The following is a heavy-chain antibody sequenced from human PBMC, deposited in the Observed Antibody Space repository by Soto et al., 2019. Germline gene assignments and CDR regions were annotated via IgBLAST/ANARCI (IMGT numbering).Heavy chain of an antibody. CDR3: ALRWSSFVGATSLDY. D-gene: IGHD1-26*01. J-gene: IGHJ4*02. CDR2: IYWDDDK. V-gene: IGHV2-5*02. Sequence: QITLKESGPTLVKPTQTLTLTCTFSGFSLSTSGVGVGWIRQPPGKALEWLALIYWDDDKRYSPSLKSRLTSTKDTYKNKVVLTMTNIDPADTSTYYCALRWSSFVGATSLDYWGQGTLVTVSS. CDR1: GFSLSTSGVG.